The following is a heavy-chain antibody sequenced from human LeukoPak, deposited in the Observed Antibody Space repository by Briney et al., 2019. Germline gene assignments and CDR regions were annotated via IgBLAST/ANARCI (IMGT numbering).Heavy chain of an antibody. D-gene: IGHD3-22*01. V-gene: IGHV4-59*01. CDR1: GGSISSYY. CDR3: ARATGGYYLFYFDY. J-gene: IGHJ4*02. CDR2: IYYSGST. Sequence: PSETLSLTCTVSGGSISSYYWSWIRQPPGKGLEWIGYIYYSGSTNYNPSLKSRVTISVDTSKNQFSLKLSSVTAADTAVYYCARATGGYYLFYFDYWGQGTLVTVSS.